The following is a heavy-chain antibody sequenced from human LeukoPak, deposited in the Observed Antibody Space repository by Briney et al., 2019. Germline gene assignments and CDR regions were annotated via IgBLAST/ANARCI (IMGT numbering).Heavy chain of an antibody. CDR1: TFTFSDYE. CDR2: ISRRSGTI. Sequence: PGGSLRLSCADSTFTFSDYEFNWVRPAPGKGMEWVSYISRRSGTIYYADSVKGRFTISGDNAKNSLYLQMSSLRAEDTAVYYCARSDYDILTGYGMDVWGQGTTVIV. V-gene: IGHV3-48*03. J-gene: IGHJ6*02. CDR3: ARSDYDILTGYGMDV. D-gene: IGHD3-9*01.